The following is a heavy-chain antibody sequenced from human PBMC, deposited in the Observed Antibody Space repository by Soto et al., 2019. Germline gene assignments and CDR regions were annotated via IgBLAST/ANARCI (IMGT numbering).Heavy chain of an antibody. CDR2: MYTSGIT. Sequence: LSLTCSVSGGSISSYFWSWIRQPAGKGLEWIGRMYTSGITNYNPSLKSRVIMSVDTSKNQFSLKLSSVTAADTAVYYCARESGSYRLLDYWGPGTLVTVSS. J-gene: IGHJ4*02. V-gene: IGHV4-4*07. D-gene: IGHD3-10*01. CDR1: GGSISSYF. CDR3: ARESGSYRLLDY.